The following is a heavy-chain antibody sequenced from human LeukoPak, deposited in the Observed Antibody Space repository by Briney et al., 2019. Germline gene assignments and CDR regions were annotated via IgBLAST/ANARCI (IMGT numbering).Heavy chain of an antibody. J-gene: IGHJ4*02. Sequence: ASVKVSCKASGYTFTSYGINWVRQATGQGLEWMGWMNPNSGNTGYAQKFQGRVTMTRNTSISTAYMELSSLRSEDTAVYYCARGPESYSVFDYWGQGTLVTVSS. CDR1: GYTFTSYG. D-gene: IGHD1-26*01. CDR3: ARGPESYSVFDY. V-gene: IGHV1-8*02. CDR2: MNPNSGNT.